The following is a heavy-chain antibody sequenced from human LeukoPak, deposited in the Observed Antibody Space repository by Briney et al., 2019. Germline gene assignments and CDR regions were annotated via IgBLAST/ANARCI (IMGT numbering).Heavy chain of an antibody. CDR3: ARGKIHLWVWSYYFDF. V-gene: IGHV3-7*01. Sequence: QSGGSLRLSCAASGFTFCSYWMSWVRQAPGKGLEWVANIKEDGSEKYYVDSVKGRFTISRDNAKNSLYLQMNSLRVEDTSLYYCARGKIHLWVWSYYFDFWGQGTLVTVSS. CDR2: IKEDGSEK. J-gene: IGHJ4*02. CDR1: GFTFCSYW. D-gene: IGHD5-18*01.